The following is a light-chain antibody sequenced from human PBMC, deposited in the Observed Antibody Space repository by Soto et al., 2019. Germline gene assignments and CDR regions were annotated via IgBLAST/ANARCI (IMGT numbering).Light chain of an antibody. CDR2: GNS. CDR3: CSYAGGDIYL. CDR1: SSNIGAGYD. J-gene: IGLJ1*01. V-gene: IGLV1-40*01. Sequence: QSVLTQPPSVSGAPGQRVTISCTGSSSNIGAGYDVHWYQQLPGTAPKLLIYGNSNRPSGVPDRFSGSKSGTSASLAITGLQAEDEADYFCCSYAGGDIYLFGTGTKLTVL.